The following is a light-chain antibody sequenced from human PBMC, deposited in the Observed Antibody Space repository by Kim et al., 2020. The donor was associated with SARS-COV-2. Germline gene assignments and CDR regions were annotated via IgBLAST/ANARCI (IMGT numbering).Light chain of an antibody. CDR3: QQYKNYVWT. Sequence: ASVGDRVTITCRASQSISSWLAWYQQKPEKAPNLLIYKASSLESGVPSRFSGSGSGTEFTLTISSLQPDDLATYYCQQYKNYVWTFGQGTKVDIK. V-gene: IGKV1-5*03. CDR2: KAS. J-gene: IGKJ1*01. CDR1: QSISSW.